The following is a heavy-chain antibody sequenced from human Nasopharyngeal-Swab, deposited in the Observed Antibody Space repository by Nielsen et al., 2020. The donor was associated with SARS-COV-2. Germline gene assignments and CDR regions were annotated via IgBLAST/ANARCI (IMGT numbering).Heavy chain of an antibody. CDR2: IIPILGIA. CDR3: ATAPPIRYGEETDWFDP. V-gene: IGHV1-69*04. D-gene: IGHD4-17*01. Sequence: SLKISCKASGGTFSSYAISWVRQAPGQGLEWMGRIIPILGIANYAQKFQGRVTITADKSTSTAYMELSSLRSEDTAVYYCATAPPIRYGEETDWFDPWGQGTLVTVSS. J-gene: IGHJ5*02. CDR1: GGTFSSYA.